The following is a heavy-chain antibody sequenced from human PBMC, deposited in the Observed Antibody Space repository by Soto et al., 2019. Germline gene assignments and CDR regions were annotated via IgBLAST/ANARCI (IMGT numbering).Heavy chain of an antibody. CDR2: ISGSGGST. Sequence: GGSLRLSCAASGFTFSSYAMSWVRQAPGKGLEWVSAISGSGGSTYYADSVKGRFTISRDNSKNTLYLQMNSLRAEDTAVYYCAKWGGSYYYDSSGYLYSQDVWGQGTTVTVSS. CDR1: GFTFSSYA. J-gene: IGHJ6*02. V-gene: IGHV3-23*01. CDR3: AKWGGSYYYDSSGYLYSQDV. D-gene: IGHD3-22*01.